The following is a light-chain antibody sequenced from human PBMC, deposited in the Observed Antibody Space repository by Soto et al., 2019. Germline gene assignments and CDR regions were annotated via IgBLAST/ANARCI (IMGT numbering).Light chain of an antibody. Sequence: QSALTQPASVSGSPGQSVTISCTGTSSDIGGYRYVSWYQQRPGKAPKLMIHDVTKRPSGVSDRFSGSKSGNTASLTISGLQAEYEADYYCTSYTSDSSVIFGGGTKVTVL. V-gene: IGLV2-14*03. J-gene: IGLJ2*01. CDR1: SSDIGGYRY. CDR3: TSYTSDSSVI. CDR2: DVT.